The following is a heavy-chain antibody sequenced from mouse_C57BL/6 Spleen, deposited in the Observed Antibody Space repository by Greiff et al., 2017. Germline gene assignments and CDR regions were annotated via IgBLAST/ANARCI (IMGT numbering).Heavy chain of an antibody. CDR2: INYDGSST. CDR1: GFTFSDYY. J-gene: IGHJ2*01. V-gene: IGHV5-16*01. Sequence: EVKLVESEGGLVQPGSSMKLSCTASGFTFSDYYMAWVRQVPEKGLEWVANINYDGSSTYYLDSLKSRFIISRDNAKNILYLQMSSLKSEDTATYYCARDRPENYFDYWGQGTTLTVSS. CDR3: ARDRPENYFDY.